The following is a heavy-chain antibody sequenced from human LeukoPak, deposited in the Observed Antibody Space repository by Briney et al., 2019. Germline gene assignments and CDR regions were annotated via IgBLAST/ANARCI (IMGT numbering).Heavy chain of an antibody. D-gene: IGHD2-21*02. CDR2: IYSSGTT. CDR3: ARDLEWCGGDCYYFDY. V-gene: IGHV4-59*01. J-gene: IGHJ4*02. Sequence: PSETLSLTCTVSGGSISSYYWNWIRQPPGKGLEWIGYIYSSGTTKYNPSLKSRVTISVDTSKSQFSLKLTSVTTADTAVYYCARDLEWCGGDCYYFDYWGQGTLVTVSS. CDR1: GGSISSYY.